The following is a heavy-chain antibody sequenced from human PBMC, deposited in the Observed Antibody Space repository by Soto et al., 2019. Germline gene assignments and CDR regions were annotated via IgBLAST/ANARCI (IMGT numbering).Heavy chain of an antibody. Sequence: EVQLLESGGDLVRPGGSLRLSCVASGITFRTRAMNWVRQAPGEGLEWVSVITDSGGDSKYADSVRGRFTISRDNSKNTLYLQMNSLRAYDSAVYYCASGSSDSYPGSRIFDFWGRGTLVTVSS. V-gene: IGHV3-23*01. CDR2: ITDSGGDS. CDR1: GITFRTRA. CDR3: ASGSSDSYPGSRIFDF. D-gene: IGHD3-10*01. J-gene: IGHJ4*02.